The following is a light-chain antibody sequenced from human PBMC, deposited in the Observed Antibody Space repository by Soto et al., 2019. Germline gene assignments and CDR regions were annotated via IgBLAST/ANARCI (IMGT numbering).Light chain of an antibody. CDR3: QQYNYGAKT. CDR2: GAS. CDR1: QSVSSN. J-gene: IGKJ1*01. Sequence: EIVMTQSPATLSVSPGERATLSCRASQSVSSNLAWYQQTPGQAPRLLIYGASTSATGIPARFSGSGSGRECTLTISSLQSEGFAVYYCQQYNYGAKTFGQGTKVEIK. V-gene: IGKV3-15*01.